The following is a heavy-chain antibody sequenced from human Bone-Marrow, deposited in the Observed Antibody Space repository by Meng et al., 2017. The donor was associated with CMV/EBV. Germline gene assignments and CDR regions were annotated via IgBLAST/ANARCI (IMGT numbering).Heavy chain of an antibody. CDR1: GYTFTSYD. CDR3: ARAPTYFRSGGSCYWSL. Sequence: ASVKVSCKASGYTFTSYDINWVRQATGQGLEWMGWMNPNSGNTGYAQKFQGRVTMTEDTSTDTAYMELSSLRSEDTAVYYCARAPTYFRSGGSCYWSLWGQGTLVTVSS. J-gene: IGHJ4*02. V-gene: IGHV1-8*01. D-gene: IGHD2-15*01. CDR2: MNPNSGNT.